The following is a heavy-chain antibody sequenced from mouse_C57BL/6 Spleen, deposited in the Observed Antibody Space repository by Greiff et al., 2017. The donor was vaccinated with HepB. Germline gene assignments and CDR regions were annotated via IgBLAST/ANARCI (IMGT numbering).Heavy chain of an antibody. CDR3: ARSTLDYDGYFDV. V-gene: IGHV1-55*01. J-gene: IGHJ1*03. Sequence: QVQLKQPGAELVKPGASVKMSCKASGYTFTSYWITWVKQRPGQGLEWIGDIYPGSGSTNYNEKFKSKATLTVDTSSSTAYMQLSSLTSEDSAVYYCARSTLDYDGYFDVWGTGTTVTVSS. CDR2: IYPGSGST. D-gene: IGHD2-4*01. CDR1: GYTFTSYW.